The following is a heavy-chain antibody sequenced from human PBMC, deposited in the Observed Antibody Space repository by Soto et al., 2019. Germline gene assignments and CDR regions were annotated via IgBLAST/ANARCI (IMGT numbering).Heavy chain of an antibody. V-gene: IGHV1-69*01. CDR3: ARSQGSCTSLEIYYYYYYGMDV. D-gene: IGHD2-2*01. J-gene: IGHJ6*02. CDR1: GGTFSSYA. Sequence: QVQLVQSGAEVKKPGSSVKVSCKASGGTFSSYAISWVRQAPRQGLEWMGGIIPISGTANYAQKFQGRVTITADEYTSTAYMELSSLRSEDTAVYYCARSQGSCTSLEIYYYYYYGMDVWGQGTTVTVSS. CDR2: IIPISGTA.